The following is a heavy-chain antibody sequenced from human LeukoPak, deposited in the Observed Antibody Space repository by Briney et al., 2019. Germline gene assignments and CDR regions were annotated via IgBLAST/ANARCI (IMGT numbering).Heavy chain of an antibody. D-gene: IGHD2-2*01. J-gene: IGHJ5*02. CDR2: IIPILGIA. CDR3: ARVAAAMVRWFDP. CDR1: GGTFSSYA. Sequence: SVKVSCKASGGTFSSYAISWVRQAPGRGLEWMGRIIPILGIANYAQKFQGRVTITADKSTSTAYMELSSLRSEDTAVYYCARVAAAMVRWFDPWGQGTLVTVSS. V-gene: IGHV1-69*04.